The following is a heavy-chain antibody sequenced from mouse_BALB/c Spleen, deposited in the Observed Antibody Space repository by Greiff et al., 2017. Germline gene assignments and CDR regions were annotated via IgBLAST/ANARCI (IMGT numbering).Heavy chain of an antibody. J-gene: IGHJ3*01. V-gene: IGHV14-3*02. D-gene: IGHD1-1*01. Sequence: EVKLMESGAELVKPGASVKLSCTASGFNIKDTYMHWVKQRPEQGLEWIGRIDPANGNTKYDPKFQGKATITADTSSNTAYLQLSSLTSEDTAVYYCARGYYGSSYWFAYWGQGTLVTVSA. CDR1: GFNIKDTY. CDR3: ARGYYGSSYWFAY. CDR2: IDPANGNT.